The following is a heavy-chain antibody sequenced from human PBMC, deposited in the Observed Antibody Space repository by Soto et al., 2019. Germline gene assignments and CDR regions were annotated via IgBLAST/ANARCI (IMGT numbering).Heavy chain of an antibody. J-gene: IGHJ4*02. D-gene: IGHD3-10*01. Sequence: QVQLQESGPGLVKPLQTLSLTCTVSGGSISNGDFYWSWIRQPPGKGLEWIGYIYYRGDTYYNPSLRSRLTLSVDTSMNQFSLKLSSVTAADTAVYFCGRDVITMSMGVGGQVDSWGQGTLVTVSS. V-gene: IGHV4-30-4*01. CDR3: GRDVITMSMGVGGQVDS. CDR2: IYYRGDT. CDR1: GGSISNGDFY.